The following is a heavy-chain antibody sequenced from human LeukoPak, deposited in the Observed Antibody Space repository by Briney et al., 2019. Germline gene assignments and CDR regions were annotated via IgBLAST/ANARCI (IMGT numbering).Heavy chain of an antibody. D-gene: IGHD3-10*01. V-gene: IGHV1-2*02. CDR2: INPNSGGT. J-gene: IGHJ6*03. CDR3: ASGLLWFGEFASTVSFRMDV. CDR1: GYTFTGYY. Sequence: ASVKVSCKASGYTFTGYYIHWVRQAPGQGLEWMGWINPNSGGTNYARKFQGRVTMTRDTSISTAYMELSRLRSDDTAVYYCASGLLWFGEFASTVSFRMDVWGKGTTVTISS.